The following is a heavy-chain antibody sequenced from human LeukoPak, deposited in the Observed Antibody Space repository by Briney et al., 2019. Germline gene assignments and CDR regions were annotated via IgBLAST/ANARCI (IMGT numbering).Heavy chain of an antibody. D-gene: IGHD3-10*01. Sequence: ETLSLTCTVSGGSISSYYWSWVRQAPGKGLEWVANIKADGSEKFYVDSVKGRFTISRDNAKNSLYLQMNSLRAEDTAVYYCARESSVVRGVITDFDYWGQGTLVTVSS. CDR2: IKADGSEK. CDR1: GGSISSYY. V-gene: IGHV3-7*01. CDR3: ARESSVVRGVITDFDY. J-gene: IGHJ4*02.